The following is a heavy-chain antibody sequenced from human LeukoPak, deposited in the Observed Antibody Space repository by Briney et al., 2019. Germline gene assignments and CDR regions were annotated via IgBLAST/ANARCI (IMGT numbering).Heavy chain of an antibody. Sequence: GGSLRLSCVGSGFTFRSHAMSWVRQAPEKGLEFVSGIYENGGTTYYADSVKGRFSISRDNSKNTLYLQMDSLRGEDAAVYYCAKDFRIGYSAHFDYWGQGALVTVSS. CDR1: GFTFRSHA. J-gene: IGHJ4*02. CDR2: IYENGGTT. CDR3: AKDFRIGYSAHFDY. D-gene: IGHD2-21*01. V-gene: IGHV3-23*01.